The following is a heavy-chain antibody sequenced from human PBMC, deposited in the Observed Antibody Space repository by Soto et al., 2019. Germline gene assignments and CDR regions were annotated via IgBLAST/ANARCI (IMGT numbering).Heavy chain of an antibody. D-gene: IGHD3-22*01. CDR2: IYYSGST. V-gene: IGHV4-39*01. J-gene: IGHJ3*02. Sequence: SETLSLTCTVSGGSISSSSYYWGWIRQPPWKGLEWIGSIYYSGSTYYNPSLKSRVTISVDTSKNQFSLKLSSVTAADTAVYYCARLGRNYDSSGYYIIGAFDIWGQGXMVTV. CDR3: ARLGRNYDSSGYYIIGAFDI. CDR1: GGSISSSSYY.